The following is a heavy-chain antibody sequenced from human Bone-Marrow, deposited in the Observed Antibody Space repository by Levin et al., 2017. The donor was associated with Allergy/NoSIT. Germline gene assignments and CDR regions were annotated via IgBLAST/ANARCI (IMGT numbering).Heavy chain of an antibody. J-gene: IGHJ4*02. Sequence: GESLKISCEASGYRFTGYYIHWVRQAPGQGLEWMGWINPNSGGTKYAEKFQGRVSMTRDTSIRTAYMDLSSLRSDDTAVYYCATIPSDYWGQGTLVTVSS. CDR1: GYRFTGYY. V-gene: IGHV1-2*02. CDR3: ATIPSDY. D-gene: IGHD5-24*01. CDR2: INPNSGGT.